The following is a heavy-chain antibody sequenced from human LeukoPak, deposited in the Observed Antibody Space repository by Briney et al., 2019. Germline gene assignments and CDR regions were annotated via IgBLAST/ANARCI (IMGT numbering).Heavy chain of an antibody. CDR2: ISYDGTNK. CDR1: GFTFSRYT. V-gene: IGHV3-30*04. Sequence: GGSLRLSCAASGFTFSRYTMHWVRQAPGKGLEWVAVISYDGTNKYYTDSVKGRFTISRDNSKNMVYLQMNSLRAEDTAVYYCARGLSGYASSLGYWGQGTLVTVSA. J-gene: IGHJ4*02. CDR3: ARGLSGYASSLGY. D-gene: IGHD6-6*01.